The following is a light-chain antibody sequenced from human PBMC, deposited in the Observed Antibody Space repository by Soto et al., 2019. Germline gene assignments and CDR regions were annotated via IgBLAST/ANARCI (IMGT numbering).Light chain of an antibody. CDR2: DAS. J-gene: IGKJ2*01. V-gene: IGKV3-20*01. CDR3: QQYSSPPLT. CDR1: QSVTSNY. Sequence: EIVLTQSPGTLSLYPGERATLSCRASQSVTSNYLVWYQQKPGQAPRPLIYDASNRATGIPDRFSGSGSGTDFTLTISRLEPEDFAVYYCQQYSSPPLTFGQGTKLEIK.